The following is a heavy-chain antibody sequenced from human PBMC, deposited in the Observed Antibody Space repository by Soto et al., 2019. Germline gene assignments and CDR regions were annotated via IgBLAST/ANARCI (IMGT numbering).Heavy chain of an antibody. V-gene: IGHV1-69*12. J-gene: IGHJ5*02. D-gene: IGHD6-13*01. CDR3: ARNRLIAAAGLNWFDP. Sequence: QVQLVQSGAEVKKPGSSVKVSCKASGGTFSSYAISWVRQAPGQGLEWMGGIIPIFGTANYAQKFPGRVTLTAGGSTSTADMELSRLRSEDTAVYYCARNRLIAAAGLNWFDPWGQGTLVTVSS. CDR1: GGTFSSYA. CDR2: IIPIFGTA.